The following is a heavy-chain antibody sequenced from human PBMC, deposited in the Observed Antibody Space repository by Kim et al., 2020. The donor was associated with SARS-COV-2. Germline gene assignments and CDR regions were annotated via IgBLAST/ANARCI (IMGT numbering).Heavy chain of an antibody. CDR2: IIPSGGNT. CDR1: GFTFRSYL. J-gene: IGHJ6*02. V-gene: IGHV3-23*01. D-gene: IGHD3-16*01. CDR3: AKDWGRDYYYPYGMDV. Sequence: GGSLRLSCAASGFTFRSYLMTWVRQAPGKELEWVSGIIPSGGNTYYADSVKGRFTISRDNSKNTLYLLMNSLRVADTATYYCAKDWGRDYYYPYGMDVWGQGTTVTGSS.